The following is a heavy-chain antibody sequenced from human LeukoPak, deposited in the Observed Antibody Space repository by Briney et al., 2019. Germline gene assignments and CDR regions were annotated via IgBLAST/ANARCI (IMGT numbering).Heavy chain of an antibody. J-gene: IGHJ4*02. D-gene: IGHD2-2*02. CDR1: GYSISSGYY. V-gene: IGHV4-38-2*01. CDR3: AKSRSTSCYKCSYFDY. Sequence: SETLSLTCAVSGYSISSGYYWGWIRQPPGKGLEWIGSIYHSGSTYYNPSLKSRVTISVDTSKNQFSLKLSSMTAADTAVYYCAKSRSTSCYKCSYFDYWGQGTLATVSS. CDR2: IYHSGST.